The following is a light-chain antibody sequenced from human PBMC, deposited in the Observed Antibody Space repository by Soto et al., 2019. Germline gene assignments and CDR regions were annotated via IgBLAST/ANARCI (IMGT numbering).Light chain of an antibody. CDR2: GAS. CDR1: QSVSSNY. J-gene: IGKJ1*01. CDR3: QQYGSLPWT. V-gene: IGKV3-20*01. Sequence: DIVLTQSPGTLSLSPGERATLSCRASQSVSSNYLAWYQQRPGQAPRLLIYGASTRATGIPDRFSGSGSGTDFPLTISRREPEDFAVYYCQQYGSLPWTFGQGTKVEIK.